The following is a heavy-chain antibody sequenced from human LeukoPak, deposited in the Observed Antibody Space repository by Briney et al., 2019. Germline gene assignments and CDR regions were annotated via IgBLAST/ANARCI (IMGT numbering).Heavy chain of an antibody. CDR1: GFPFRSYA. Sequence: GSLVLSLSASGFPFRSYAMSGVRQAPGKGLEWVPAISGSGGSTYYADSVKGRFTISRDNSKNTLYLQMNSLRAEDTAVYYCAKSGYCSGGSCYDFDYWGQGTLVTVSS. D-gene: IGHD2-15*01. V-gene: IGHV3-23*01. J-gene: IGHJ4*02. CDR2: ISGSGGST. CDR3: AKSGYCSGGSCYDFDY.